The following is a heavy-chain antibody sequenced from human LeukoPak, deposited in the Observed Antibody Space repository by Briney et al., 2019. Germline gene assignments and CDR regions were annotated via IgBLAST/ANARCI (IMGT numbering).Heavy chain of an antibody. V-gene: IGHV1-69*13. CDR1: GGTFSSYA. J-gene: IGHJ4*02. CDR2: IIPIFGTA. Sequence: ASVKVSCKASGGTFSSYAISWVRQAPGQGLEWMGGIIPIFGTANYAQKFQGRVTLTADESTSTAYMELSSLRSEDTAVYYCARADAWFGRIDYWGQGTLVTVSS. D-gene: IGHD3-10*01. CDR3: ARADAWFGRIDY.